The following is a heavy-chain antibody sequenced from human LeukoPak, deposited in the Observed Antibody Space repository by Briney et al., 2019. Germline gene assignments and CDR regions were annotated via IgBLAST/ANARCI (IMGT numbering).Heavy chain of an antibody. D-gene: IGHD3-22*01. J-gene: IGHJ4*02. Sequence: GGSLRLSCAASGFTFSSYSMNWVRQAPGKGLEWVSSISSSSSYIYYAESVKGRFTISRDNAKNSLYLQMNSLRAEDTAVYYCARVGYYYDSSGDYWGQGTLVTVSS. V-gene: IGHV3-21*01. CDR2: ISSSSSYI. CDR1: GFTFSSYS. CDR3: ARVGYYYDSSGDY.